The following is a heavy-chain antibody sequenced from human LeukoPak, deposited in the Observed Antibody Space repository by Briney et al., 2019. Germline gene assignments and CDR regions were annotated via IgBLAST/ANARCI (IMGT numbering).Heavy chain of an antibody. CDR1: GGSISSYY. CDR2: IYDSGST. J-gene: IGHJ3*02. D-gene: IGHD3-22*01. Sequence: PSETLSLTCTVSGGSISSYYWSWIRQPPGKGLEWVGYIYDSGSTNYNPSLKSRVTISVDTSKNQFSLKLSSVTAADTAVYYCACLTTADAFDIWGQGTMVTVSS. V-gene: IGHV4-59*01. CDR3: ACLTTADAFDI.